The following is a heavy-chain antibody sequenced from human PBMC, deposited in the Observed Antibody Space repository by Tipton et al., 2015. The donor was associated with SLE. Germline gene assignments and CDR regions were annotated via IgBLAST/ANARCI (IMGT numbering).Heavy chain of an antibody. J-gene: IGHJ2*01. CDR1: GGSINSYY. CDR2: IYTSGST. V-gene: IGHV4-4*09. CDR3: ARVKGSYGQRYFDL. D-gene: IGHD5-18*01. Sequence: TLSLTCTVSGGSINSYYWSWIRQPAGKGLEWIGYIYTSGSTNYNPSLKSRVTISVDTSKNQFSLKLSSVTAADTAVYYCARVKGSYGQRYFDLWGRGTLVTVSS.